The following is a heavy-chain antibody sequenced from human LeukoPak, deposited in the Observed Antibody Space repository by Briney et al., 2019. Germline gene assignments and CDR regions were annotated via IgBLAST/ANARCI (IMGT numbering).Heavy chain of an antibody. CDR2: ISGSGGST. V-gene: IGHV3-23*01. Sequence: GGSPRLSCAASGFTFGSYAMSWVRQAPGKGLEWVSDISGSGGSTYYADSVKGRFTISRDNPKNTLYLQMNRLRAEDTAVYYCAELGITMIGGVWGKGTTVTISS. J-gene: IGHJ6*04. CDR1: GFTFGSYA. D-gene: IGHD3-10*02. CDR3: AELGITMIGGV.